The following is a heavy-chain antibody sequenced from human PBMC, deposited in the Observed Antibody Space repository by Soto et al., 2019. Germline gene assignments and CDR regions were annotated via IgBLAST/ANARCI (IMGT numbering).Heavy chain of an antibody. CDR2: MSGSSSTT. V-gene: IGHV3-23*01. CDR3: AKNQERELPRVIDF. J-gene: IGHJ4*02. CDR1: GLTFSNYA. D-gene: IGHD1-7*01. Sequence: GGSLRLSCATSGLTFSNYAMSWVRQAPGGGLEWVSSMSGSSSTTYYADSVRGRFTISRDRSKSTLYLQMSSLRAEDTALYYCAKNQERELPRVIDFWGQGTLVTVSS.